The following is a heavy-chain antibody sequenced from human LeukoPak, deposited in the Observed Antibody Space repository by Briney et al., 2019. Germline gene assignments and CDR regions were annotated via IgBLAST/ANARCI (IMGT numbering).Heavy chain of an antibody. CDR3: ATGVHGIAAAGDYYFDY. V-gene: IGHV4-59*01. Sequence: PSETLSLTCTVSGGSISSYYWSWIRQPPGKGLEWIGYMYYRGNTNYNPSLRSRVTISIDTPNNQFSLKLSSVTAADTAVYYCATGVHGIAAAGDYYFDYWGQGTLVTVSS. CDR1: GGSISSYY. D-gene: IGHD6-13*01. J-gene: IGHJ4*02. CDR2: MYYRGNT.